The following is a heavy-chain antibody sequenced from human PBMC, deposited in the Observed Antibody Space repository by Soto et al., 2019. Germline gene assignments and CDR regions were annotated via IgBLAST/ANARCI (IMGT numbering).Heavy chain of an antibody. CDR1: GYTFTSYY. Sequence: QVQLVQSGAEVKKPGASVKVSCKASGYTFTSYYMHWVRQAPGQGLEWMGIINPSGGSTSYAQKFEGRVTMTRDTSTSTVDMELSSLRSEDTAVYYWARDSLGSYQVLDYWGQGTLVTVSS. V-gene: IGHV1-46*03. CDR2: INPSGGST. J-gene: IGHJ4*02. D-gene: IGHD1-26*01. CDR3: ARDSLGSYQVLDY.